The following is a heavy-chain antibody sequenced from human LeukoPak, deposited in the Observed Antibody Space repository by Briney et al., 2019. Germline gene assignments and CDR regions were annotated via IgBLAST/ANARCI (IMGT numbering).Heavy chain of an antibody. CDR2: ISSSGLTI. Sequence: PGGSLRLSCAASGFTFSSYEMTWVRQAPGKGLEWVSYISSSGLTIYYAASVRGRFTISRDNANNSLYLQMNSLRAEDTAVYYCAREQVTTGGDAFDIWGQGTMVTVSS. J-gene: IGHJ3*02. D-gene: IGHD4-17*01. CDR3: AREQVTTGGDAFDI. CDR1: GFTFSSYE. V-gene: IGHV3-48*03.